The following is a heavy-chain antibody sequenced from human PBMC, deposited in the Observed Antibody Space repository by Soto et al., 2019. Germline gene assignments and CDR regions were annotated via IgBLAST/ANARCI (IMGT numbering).Heavy chain of an antibody. CDR3: ASLRDHCSGGSCYGYMDV. CDR1: GGSISSYY. V-gene: IGHV4-59*01. CDR2: IYYSGST. D-gene: IGHD2-15*01. J-gene: IGHJ6*03. Sequence: QVQLQESGPGLVKPSETLSLTCTVSGGSISSYYWSWIRQPPGKGLEWIGYIYYSGSTNYNPSLKSRVTISVDTSKNQFSLKLSSVTAADTAVYYCASLRDHCSGGSCYGYMDVWGKGTTVTVSS.